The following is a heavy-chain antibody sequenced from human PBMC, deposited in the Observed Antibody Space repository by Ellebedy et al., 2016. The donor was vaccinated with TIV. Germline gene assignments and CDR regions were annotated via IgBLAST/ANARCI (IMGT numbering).Heavy chain of an antibody. Sequence: PGGSLRLSCATSGFTVSSNYMSWVRQAPGMGLEWVSVMYSGGGTYYPDSAKGRFTISRDKTRNTLYLKMNSVRVEDTAIYYCAQGKIYFSSFAQWGQGTLVTVSS. CDR2: MYSGGGT. D-gene: IGHD2/OR15-2a*01. V-gene: IGHV3-53*01. J-gene: IGHJ4*02. CDR1: GFTVSSNY. CDR3: AQGKIYFSSFAQ.